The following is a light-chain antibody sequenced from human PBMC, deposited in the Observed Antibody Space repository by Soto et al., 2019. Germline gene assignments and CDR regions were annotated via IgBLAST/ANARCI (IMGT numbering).Light chain of an antibody. CDR3: QQYYSTPSWT. V-gene: IGKV4-1*01. J-gene: IGKJ1*01. CDR1: QSVLYSSNNKNY. Sequence: DIVMTQSPDSLAVSLGERATINCKSSQSVLYSSNNKNYVAWYQQKPVQPPKLLIYWASTRESGVPDRFSGSGSGTDVTLTISSLQAEDVAVYYFQQYYSTPSWTFGQGTKVEIK. CDR2: WAS.